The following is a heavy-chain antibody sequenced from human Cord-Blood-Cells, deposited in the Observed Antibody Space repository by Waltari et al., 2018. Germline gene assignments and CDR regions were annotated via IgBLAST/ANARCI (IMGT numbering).Heavy chain of an antibody. CDR1: GFTFSSYW. D-gene: IGHD4-17*01. CDR2: INSDGSST. J-gene: IGHJ6*04. CDR3: ARSIRLPTVTTYYYYYGMDV. V-gene: IGHV3-74*01. Sequence: EVQLVESGGGLVQPGGSLRLSCAASGFTFSSYWMHWVRQAPGKGLVWVSRINSDGSSTSYADSVKGRFTISRDNAKNTLFLQMNSLRAEDMAVYYCARSIRLPTVTTYYYYYGMDVWGEGTTVTVSS.